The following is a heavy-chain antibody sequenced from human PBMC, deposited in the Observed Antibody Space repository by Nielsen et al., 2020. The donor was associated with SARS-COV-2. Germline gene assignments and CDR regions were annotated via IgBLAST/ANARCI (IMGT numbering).Heavy chain of an antibody. CDR3: ARDLVVGATTWYYMDV. CDR2: INAGNGNT. Sequence: ASVKVSRKASGYTFTSYAMHWVRQAPGQRLEWMGWINAGNGNTKYSQKFQSRVTITRDTSASTAYMELSSLRSEDTAVYYCARDLVVGATTWYYMDVWGKGTTVTVSS. CDR1: GYTFTSYA. D-gene: IGHD1-26*01. J-gene: IGHJ6*03. V-gene: IGHV1-3*01.